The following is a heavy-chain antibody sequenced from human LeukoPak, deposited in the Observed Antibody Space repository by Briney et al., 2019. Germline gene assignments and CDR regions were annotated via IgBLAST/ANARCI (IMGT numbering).Heavy chain of an antibody. CDR2: ISGSGGST. J-gene: IGHJ4*02. V-gene: IGHV3-23*01. Sequence: PGGSLRLSCAASGFTFSSYAMSWVRQAPGKGLEWVSAISGSGGSTYYADSVKGRLTISRDNSKNTLYLQMNSLRAEDTAVYYCAKLRLYSGYDYLDYWGQGTLVTVSS. D-gene: IGHD5-12*01. CDR1: GFTFSSYA. CDR3: AKLRLYSGYDYLDY.